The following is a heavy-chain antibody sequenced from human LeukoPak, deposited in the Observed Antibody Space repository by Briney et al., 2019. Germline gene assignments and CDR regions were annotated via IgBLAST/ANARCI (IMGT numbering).Heavy chain of an antibody. Sequence: PSETLSLTCTFSGGSISGYYWSWIRQPPGKGLDWVGYVYYTGSTYYNPSLKSRVTMSVDTSKNQFSLKLSSVTAADTAVYYCAREFPGESRDGYKIGGGAFDIWGQGTMVTVSS. D-gene: IGHD5-24*01. CDR3: AREFPGESRDGYKIGGGAFDI. CDR1: GGSISGYY. V-gene: IGHV4-59*01. J-gene: IGHJ3*02. CDR2: VYYTGST.